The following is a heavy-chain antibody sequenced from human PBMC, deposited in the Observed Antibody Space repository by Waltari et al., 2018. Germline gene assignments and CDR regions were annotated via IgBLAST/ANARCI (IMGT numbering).Heavy chain of an antibody. CDR2: MNPNSGNT. Sequence: QVQLVQSGAEVKKPGASVKVSCKASGYTFTSYDINWVRQATGQGLEWMGWMNPNSGNTGYAQKFQGRVTMTRNTSLSTAYMELSSLRSEDTAVYYCARDYDFWSGPRTSYGMDVWGQGTTVTVSS. CDR3: ARDYDFWSGPRTSYGMDV. D-gene: IGHD3-3*01. J-gene: IGHJ6*02. CDR1: GYTFTSYD. V-gene: IGHV1-8*01.